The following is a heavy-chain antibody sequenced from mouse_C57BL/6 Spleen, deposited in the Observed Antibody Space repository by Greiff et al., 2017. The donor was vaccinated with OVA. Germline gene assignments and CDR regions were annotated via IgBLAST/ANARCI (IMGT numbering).Heavy chain of an antibody. Sequence: VQLQQSGAELVKPGASVKISCKASGYAFSSYWMNWVKQRPGKGLEWIGQIYPGDGDTNYNGKFKGKATLTADKSSSTAYIQLSSLTSEDSAVYFCARSGSNYAMDYWGQGTSVTVSS. CDR2: IYPGDGDT. V-gene: IGHV1-80*01. J-gene: IGHJ4*01. CDR1: GYAFSSYW. CDR3: ARSGSNYAMDY. D-gene: IGHD3-1*01.